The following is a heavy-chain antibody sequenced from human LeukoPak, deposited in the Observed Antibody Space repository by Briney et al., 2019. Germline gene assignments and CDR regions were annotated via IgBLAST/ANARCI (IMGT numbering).Heavy chain of an antibody. D-gene: IGHD3-10*01. CDR1: GGYISSYY. CDR3: ARQRTLTYYYGSGSPEYHDC. J-gene: IGHJ4*02. Sequence: PSETLSLTCTVSGGYISSYYWSWIRQPPGKGLEWIGYVYYSGSTNYNPSLKSRVTISVDTSKKHFSLKLTSVTAADTAVYYCARQRTLTYYYGSGSPEYHDCWGQGTLVTVSS. V-gene: IGHV4-59*08. CDR2: VYYSGST.